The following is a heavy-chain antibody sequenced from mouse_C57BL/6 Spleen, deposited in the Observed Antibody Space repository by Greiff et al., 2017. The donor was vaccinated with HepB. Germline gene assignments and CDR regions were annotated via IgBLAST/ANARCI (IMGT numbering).Heavy chain of an antibody. Sequence: EVQLVEPGGGLVKPGVSLKLSCAASGFTFSDYGMHWVRQAPEKGLEWVAYISSGSRTFYYADTVKGRFTISRDNAKNTLFLQMTSLRSEDAAMYYFFIDTVVDDAMDYWSQGTSVTVSS. J-gene: IGHJ4*01. CDR1: GFTFSDYG. CDR2: ISSGSRTF. CDR3: FIDTVVDDAMDY. V-gene: IGHV5-17*01. D-gene: IGHD1-1*01.